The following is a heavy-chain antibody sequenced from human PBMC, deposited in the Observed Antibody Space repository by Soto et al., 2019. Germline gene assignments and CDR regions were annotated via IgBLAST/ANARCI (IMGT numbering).Heavy chain of an antibody. D-gene: IGHD6-13*01. CDR1: GYTFTSYY. CDR2: INPSGGST. V-gene: IGHV1-46*01. CDR3: ARDSVVGEWAAAGSRTRMDV. Sequence: ASVKVSCKASGYTFTSYYMHWVRQAPGQGLEWMGIINPSGGSTSYAQKFQGRVTMTRDTSTSTVYMELSSLRSEDTAVYYCARDSVVGEWAAAGSRTRMDVWGQGTTVTVSS. J-gene: IGHJ6*02.